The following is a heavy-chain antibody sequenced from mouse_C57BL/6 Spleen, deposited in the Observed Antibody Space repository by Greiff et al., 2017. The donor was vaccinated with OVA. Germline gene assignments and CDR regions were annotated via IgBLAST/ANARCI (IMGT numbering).Heavy chain of an antibody. V-gene: IGHV5-4*01. CDR1: GFTFSSYA. D-gene: IGHD2-3*01. CDR3: ARDGDGYLDY. J-gene: IGHJ2*01. CDR2: ISDGGSYT. Sequence: EVKVVESGGGLVKPGGSLKLSCAASGFTFSSYAMSWVRQTPEKRLEWVATISDGGSYTYYPDNVKGRFTISRDNAKNNLYLQMSHLKSEDTAMYYCARDGDGYLDYWGQGTTLTVSS.